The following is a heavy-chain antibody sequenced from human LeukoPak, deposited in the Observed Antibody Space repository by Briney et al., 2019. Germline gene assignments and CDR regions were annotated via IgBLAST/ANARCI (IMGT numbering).Heavy chain of an antibody. J-gene: IGHJ6*03. Sequence: ASVKVSCKASGYTFTSYDINWVRQATGQGLEWMGWMNPNSGNTGYVQKFQGRVTMTRNTSISTAYMELSSLRSEDTAVYYCARGTGTTGPYYMDVWGKGTTVTVSS. CDR1: GYTFTSYD. CDR3: ARGTGTTGPYYMDV. D-gene: IGHD1-7*01. V-gene: IGHV1-8*01. CDR2: MNPNSGNT.